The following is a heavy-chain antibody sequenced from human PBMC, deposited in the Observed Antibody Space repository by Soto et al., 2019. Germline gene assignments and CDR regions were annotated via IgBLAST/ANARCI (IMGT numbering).Heavy chain of an antibody. CDR1: GFTFSASA. Sequence: EVQLVESGGGLVQPGGSLDLSCAASGFTFSASAMHWVRQAAGNGLEWVGRIRSNGRTAYAASMQGRFTISSDDSKKTVYLQLNSLKTDDTAVYYCARLDCSGGSCYPSYFEHWGQGALVTVSA. D-gene: IGHD2-15*01. V-gene: IGHV3-73*02. J-gene: IGHJ4*02. CDR2: IRSNGRT. CDR3: ARLDCSGGSCYPSYFEH.